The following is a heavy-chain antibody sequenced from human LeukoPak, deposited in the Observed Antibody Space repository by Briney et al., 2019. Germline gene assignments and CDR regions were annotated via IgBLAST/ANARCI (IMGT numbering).Heavy chain of an antibody. CDR1: GYTFTSYY. Sequence: AXVKVSCKASGYTFTSYYMHWVRQAPGQGLEWMGIINPSGGSTSYAQKFQGRVTMTRDTSTSTVYMELSSLRSEDTAVYYCAREIGYCSSTSCYKRAFDIWGQGTMVTVSS. CDR3: AREIGYCSSTSCYKRAFDI. D-gene: IGHD2-2*02. CDR2: INPSGGST. J-gene: IGHJ3*02. V-gene: IGHV1-46*01.